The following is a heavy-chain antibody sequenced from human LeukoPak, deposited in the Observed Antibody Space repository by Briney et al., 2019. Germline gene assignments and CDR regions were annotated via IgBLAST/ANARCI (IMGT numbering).Heavy chain of an antibody. CDR2: IYYSGST. Sequence: SETLSLTCTVSGGSIINYYWSWIRQPPGQGLEWIGYIYYSGSTDYNPSLRSRVTISLDTSKNQFSLILSSVTAADTAMYYCARLLYGSGNDYWGQGTLVTVSS. J-gene: IGHJ4*02. CDR1: GGSIINYY. CDR3: ARLLYGSGNDY. D-gene: IGHD3-10*01. V-gene: IGHV4-59*01.